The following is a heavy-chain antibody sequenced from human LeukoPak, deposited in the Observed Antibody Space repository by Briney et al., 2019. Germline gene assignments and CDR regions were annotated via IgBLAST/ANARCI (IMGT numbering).Heavy chain of an antibody. CDR3: ARRERWLQIGAFDI. V-gene: IGHV4-34*01. Sequence: PSETLSLTCAVYGGSFRGYYWSWIRQSPGKGLEWIGEINHSGSTNYNPSLKSRVTISVDTSKNQFSLKLSSVTAADTAVYYCARRERWLQIGAFDIWGQGTMVTVSS. D-gene: IGHD5-24*01. CDR2: INHSGST. CDR1: GGSFRGYY. J-gene: IGHJ3*02.